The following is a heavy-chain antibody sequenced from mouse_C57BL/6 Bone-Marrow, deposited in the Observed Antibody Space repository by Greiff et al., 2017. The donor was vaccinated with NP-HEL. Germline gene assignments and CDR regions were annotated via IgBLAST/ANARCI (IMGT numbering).Heavy chain of an antibody. D-gene: IGHD1-1*01. V-gene: IGHV1-22*01. CDR2: INPNNGGT. CDR3: ASLIIPFDY. J-gene: IGHJ2*01. CDR1: GYTFTDYN. Sequence: EVKLVESGPELVKPGASVKMSCKASGYTFTDYNMHWVKQSHGKSLEWIGYINPNNGGTSYNQKFKGKATLTVNKSSSTAYMELRSLTSEDSAVYYCASLIIPFDYWGQGTTLTVSS.